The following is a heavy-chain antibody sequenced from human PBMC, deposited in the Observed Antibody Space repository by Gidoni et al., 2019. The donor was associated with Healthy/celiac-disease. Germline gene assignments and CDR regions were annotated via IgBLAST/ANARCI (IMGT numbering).Heavy chain of an antibody. V-gene: IGHV1-69*06. J-gene: IGHJ5*02. Sequence: QVQLVQSGAEVKKPGSSVKVSCKASGGTFSSYAISWVRQAPGQGLEWMGGIIPIFGTANYAQKFQGRVTITADKSMSTAYMELSSLRSEDTAVYYCARADYDFWSGYFSNWFDPWGQGTLVTVSS. CDR3: ARADYDFWSGYFSNWFDP. CDR2: IIPIFGTA. D-gene: IGHD3-3*01. CDR1: GGTFSSYA.